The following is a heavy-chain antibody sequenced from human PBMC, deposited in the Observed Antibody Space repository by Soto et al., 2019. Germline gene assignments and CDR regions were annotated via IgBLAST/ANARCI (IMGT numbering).Heavy chain of an antibody. D-gene: IGHD3-9*01. CDR2: IWYDGSNK. CDR1: GFTFSSYG. J-gene: IGHJ6*02. Sequence: GGSLRLSCAASGFTFSSYGMHWVRQAPGKGLEWVAVIWYDGSNKYYADSVKGRFTISRDNSKNTLYLQMNSLRAEDTAVYYCARGYYDINDEPDTDAMDVWGQGTTVTLSS. CDR3: ARGYYDINDEPDTDAMDV. V-gene: IGHV3-33*01.